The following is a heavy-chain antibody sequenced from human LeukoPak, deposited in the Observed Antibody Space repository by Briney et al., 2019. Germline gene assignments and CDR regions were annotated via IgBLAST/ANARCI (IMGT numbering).Heavy chain of an antibody. CDR3: ARGGSGYSYGKIDS. D-gene: IGHD5-18*01. V-gene: IGHV3-7*01. J-gene: IGHJ4*02. Sequence: GGSLRLSCAASGSTFSNYWMNWVRQAPGKGLEWVANIKQDGSETYYVDSVKGRFTISRDNAKNSLYLQMNSLRDEDTAVYYCARGGSGYSYGKIDSWGQGILVTVSS. CDR1: GSTFSNYW. CDR2: IKQDGSET.